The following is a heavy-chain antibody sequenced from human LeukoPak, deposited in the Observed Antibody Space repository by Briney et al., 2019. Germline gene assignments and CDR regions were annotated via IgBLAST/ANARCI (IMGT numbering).Heavy chain of an antibody. Sequence: SETLSLTCAVNGGSFRGYYWTWIRQPPGKGLEWTGEANHNGGTNYSPSLKSRITISVDTSKNQFSLKLNSVTAADTAVYFCARGIVLTGYASFDYWGQGTPVTVSS. CDR3: ARGIVLTGYASFDY. CDR2: ANHNGGT. V-gene: IGHV4-34*01. CDR1: GGSFRGYY. J-gene: IGHJ4*02. D-gene: IGHD2-8*02.